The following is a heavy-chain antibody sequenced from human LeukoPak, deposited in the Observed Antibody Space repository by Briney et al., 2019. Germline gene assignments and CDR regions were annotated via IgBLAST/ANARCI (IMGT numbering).Heavy chain of an antibody. Sequence: SETLSLTCTVSGGSISSYYWSWIRQPPGKGLEWIGYIYYSGSTNYNPSLKSRVTISVDTSRKHFSLKLRSVTAADTAVYYCARGKAAAGQDWFDPWSQGTLVTVSS. V-gene: IGHV4-59*08. CDR2: IYYSGST. D-gene: IGHD6-13*01. CDR1: GGSISSYY. J-gene: IGHJ5*02. CDR3: ARGKAAAGQDWFDP.